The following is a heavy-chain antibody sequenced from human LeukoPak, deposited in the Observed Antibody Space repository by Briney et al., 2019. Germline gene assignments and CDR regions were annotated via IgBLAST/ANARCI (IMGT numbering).Heavy chain of an antibody. CDR2: MRTDGSAT. CDR1: GFTFSDYM. J-gene: IGHJ5*02. CDR3: ARDSSRNDFWSGYYPDWFDP. D-gene: IGHD3-3*01. Sequence: PGGSLRLSCAVSGFTFSDYMMTWVRQAPGEGLEWVANMRTDGSATHYVDSVKGRFTISRDNAKNSLYLQMNSVRAEDTAVYYCARDSSRNDFWSGYYPDWFDPWGQGTLVTVSS. V-gene: IGHV3-7*03.